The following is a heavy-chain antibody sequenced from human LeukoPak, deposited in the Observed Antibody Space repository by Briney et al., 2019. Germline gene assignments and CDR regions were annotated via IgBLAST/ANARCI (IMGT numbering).Heavy chain of an antibody. J-gene: IGHJ1*01. V-gene: IGHV3-74*01. Sequence: GGSLRLSCAASGFTFSSYWMHWVRQAPGKGLVWVSRINSDGSSTSYADSVKGRFTISRDNAKNTLYLQMNSLRAEDTAVYYCARSSDSSSLQYFQHWGQGTLVTVSS. CDR1: GFTFSSYW. CDR2: INSDGSST. D-gene: IGHD6-6*01. CDR3: ARSSDSSSLQYFQH.